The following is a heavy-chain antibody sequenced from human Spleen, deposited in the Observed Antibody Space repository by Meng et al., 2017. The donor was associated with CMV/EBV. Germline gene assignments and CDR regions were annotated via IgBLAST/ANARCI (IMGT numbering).Heavy chain of an antibody. CDR3: ARDPVVPAGRGWFDP. D-gene: IGHD2-2*01. J-gene: IGHJ5*02. V-gene: IGHV1-69*05. Sequence: SVKVSCKASGGTFSSYAISWVRQAPGQGLEWMGGIIPIFGTANYAQKFQGRVTITTDESTSTAYMELSSLRSDDTAVYYCARDPVVPAGRGWFDPWGQGTLVTVSS. CDR2: IIPIFGTA. CDR1: GGTFSSYA.